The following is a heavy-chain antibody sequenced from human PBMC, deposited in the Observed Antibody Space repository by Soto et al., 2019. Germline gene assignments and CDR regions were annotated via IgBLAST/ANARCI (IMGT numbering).Heavy chain of an antibody. V-gene: IGHV3-74*01. CDR3: ARPRSMSSSGFDI. D-gene: IGHD1-26*01. CDR2: ISPDGTVT. J-gene: IGHJ3*02. Sequence: EVQLVESGGGLVQPGGSLRLSCAASGYPFSRHWIHWVRQAPGQGPVGVSRISPDGTVTDYADFMEGRFTISRDNAQNTLYLQMSSLRAEDTAVYYCARPRSMSSSGFDIWGQGTMVIVSS. CDR1: GYPFSRHW.